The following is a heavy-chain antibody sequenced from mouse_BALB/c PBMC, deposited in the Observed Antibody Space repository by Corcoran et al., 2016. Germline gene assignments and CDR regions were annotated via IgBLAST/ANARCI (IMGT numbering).Heavy chain of an antibody. Sequence: EVLLQQSEPELVKPGASVKIPCKASGYTFTDYNMDWVKQSHGKSLEWIGDINPKSGGTIYNQTFKGKAILTVDKSSSTAYMELRSLASEDTAVYYCARWGITTIDYWGQGTTLTVSS. CDR3: ARWGITTIDY. V-gene: IGHV1-18*01. D-gene: IGHD1-1*01. J-gene: IGHJ2*01. CDR1: GYTFTDYN. CDR2: INPKSGGT.